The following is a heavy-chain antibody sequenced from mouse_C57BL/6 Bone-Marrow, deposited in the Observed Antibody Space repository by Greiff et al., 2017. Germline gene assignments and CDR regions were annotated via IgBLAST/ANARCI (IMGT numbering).Heavy chain of an antibody. D-gene: IGHD1-1*01. V-gene: IGHV1-15*01. CDR1: GYTFTDYE. CDR2: IDPETGGT. J-gene: IGHJ2*01. CDR3: TRWGGSSNY. Sequence: VQWVESGAELVRPGASVTLSCKASGYTFTDYEMHWVKQTPVHGLEWIGAIDPETGGTAYNQKFKGKAILTADKSSSTAYMELRSLTSEDSAVYYCTRWGGSSNYWGQGTTLTVSS.